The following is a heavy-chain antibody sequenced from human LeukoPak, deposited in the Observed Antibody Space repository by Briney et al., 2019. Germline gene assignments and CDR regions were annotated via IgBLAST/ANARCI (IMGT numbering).Heavy chain of an antibody. CDR3: ARELAGPDY. V-gene: IGHV3-74*01. Sequence: GGSLRLSCAASGFTFSNYWMHWVRQAPGKGLVWVSRINSDGSSASYADSVKGRFTISRDNAKNTLFLQMNSLRAEDTAAYYCARELAGPDYWGQGTLVTVSS. J-gene: IGHJ4*02. CDR1: GFTFSNYW. CDR2: INSDGSSA. D-gene: IGHD6-19*01.